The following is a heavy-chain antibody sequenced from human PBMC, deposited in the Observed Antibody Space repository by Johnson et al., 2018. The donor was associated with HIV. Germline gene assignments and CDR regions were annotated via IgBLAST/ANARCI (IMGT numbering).Heavy chain of an antibody. CDR2: IYSGGST. J-gene: IGHJ3*02. CDR1: GFTVSSNY. CDR3: ARVGQLARTHAFDI. V-gene: IGHV3-66*02. D-gene: IGHD6-13*01. Sequence: EQLVESGGGLVQPGGSLRLSCAASGFTVSSNYMNWVRQAPGKGLAWVAVIYSGGSTYYADSVKGRFTISRDNSKNTVYLQMNSLRAEDTAVYYCARVGQLARTHAFDIWGHGTLVTVSS.